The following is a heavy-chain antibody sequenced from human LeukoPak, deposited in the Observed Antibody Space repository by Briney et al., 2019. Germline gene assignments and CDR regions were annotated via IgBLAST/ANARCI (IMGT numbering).Heavy chain of an antibody. CDR3: ARGSIRYSYGPTGEYYFDY. CDR2: IIPIFGTA. Sequence: SVTVSCKASGGTFSSYAISWVRQAPGQGLEWMGGIIPIFGTANYAQKFQGRVTITTDESTSTAYMELSSLRSEDTAVYYCARGSIRYSYGPTGEYYFDYWGQGTLVTVSS. J-gene: IGHJ4*02. CDR1: GGTFSSYA. V-gene: IGHV1-69*05. D-gene: IGHD5-18*01.